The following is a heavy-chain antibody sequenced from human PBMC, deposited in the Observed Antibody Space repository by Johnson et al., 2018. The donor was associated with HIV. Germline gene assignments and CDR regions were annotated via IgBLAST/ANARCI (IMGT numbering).Heavy chain of an antibody. Sequence: MMLVESGGGVVQPGGSLRLSCAASGFTFSSYAMNWVRQAPGKGLEWVSVISGSGGSTYYADSVKGRFTISRDNSKNTLYLQMNSLRAEDTAVYYCAKGGDCTGGVCYRSVFREDDAFDIWGQGTMVTVSS. D-gene: IGHD2-8*02. CDR2: ISGSGGST. CDR1: GFTFSSYA. CDR3: AKGGDCTGGVCYRSVFREDDAFDI. V-gene: IGHV3-23*04. J-gene: IGHJ3*02.